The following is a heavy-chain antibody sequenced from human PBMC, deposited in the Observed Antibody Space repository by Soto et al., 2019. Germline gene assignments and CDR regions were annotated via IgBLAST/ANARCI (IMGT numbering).Heavy chain of an antibody. CDR2: ISGGGGST. CDR3: AKNNLFGPGTKDY. Sequence: EVQVLDSGGDLVQSGGSLRLSCAASGFTFSNYAMSWVRQAPGMGLEWVSSISGGGGSTYYADSVKGRFTISRDNSKNTLHRHKHSLRAEDTAVYYCAKNNLFGPGTKDYWGQVTLVTVSS. J-gene: IGHJ4*02. CDR1: GFTFSNYA. D-gene: IGHD3-10*01. V-gene: IGHV3-23*01.